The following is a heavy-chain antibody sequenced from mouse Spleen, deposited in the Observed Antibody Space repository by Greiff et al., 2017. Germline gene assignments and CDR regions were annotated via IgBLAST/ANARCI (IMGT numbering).Heavy chain of an antibody. CDR3: ARFLTGWYFDY. D-gene: IGHD4-1*01. CDR2: INPNNGGT. CDR1: GYTFTDYY. V-gene: IGHV1-26*01. J-gene: IGHJ2*01. Sequence: VQLQQSGPELVKPGASVKISCKASGYTFTDYYMNWVKQSHGKSLEWIGDINPNNGGTSYNQKFKGKATLTVDKSSSTAYMELRSLTSEDSAVYYCARFLTGWYFDYWGQGTTLTVSS.